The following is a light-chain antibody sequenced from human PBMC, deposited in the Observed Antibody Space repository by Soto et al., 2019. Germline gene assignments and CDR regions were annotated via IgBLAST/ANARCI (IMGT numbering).Light chain of an antibody. Sequence: DIQMTQSPSSLSASVGDRVTITCRSSQSITNYLNWYQQKPGKAPKVLIYAASSLQSGVPSRFSGSGSGTDVTLTISRLRPEDFATHYSHQSYRTPRTFGQGTRLQIK. J-gene: IGKJ5*01. V-gene: IGKV1-39*01. CDR3: HQSYRTPRT. CDR2: AAS. CDR1: QSITNY.